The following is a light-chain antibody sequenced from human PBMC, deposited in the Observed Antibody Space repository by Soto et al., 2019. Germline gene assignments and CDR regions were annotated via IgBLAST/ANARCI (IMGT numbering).Light chain of an antibody. V-gene: IGLV2-14*03. Sequence: QSVLTQPASVSGSPEQSITISCTGTSSDVGGYNYVSWYQHHPGKAPKLMIYDVSNRPSGVSNRFSGSKSGNTASLTISGLQPGDEADYYCSSYTTSNTRQIVFGTGTKVTVL. CDR1: SSDVGGYNY. J-gene: IGLJ1*01. CDR3: SSYTTSNTRQIV. CDR2: DVS.